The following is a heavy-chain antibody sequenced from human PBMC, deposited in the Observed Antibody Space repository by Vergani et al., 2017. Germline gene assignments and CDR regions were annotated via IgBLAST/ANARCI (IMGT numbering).Heavy chain of an antibody. CDR2: IWYDGSNK. CDR3: AGPRVAARPGYMDV. CDR1: GFTFSSYG. D-gene: IGHD6-6*01. J-gene: IGHJ6*03. V-gene: IGHV3-33*01. Sequence: QVQLVESGGGVVQPGRSLRLSCAASGFTFSSYGMHWVRQAPGKGLEWVAVIWYDGSNKYYADYVKGRFTISRDNSKNKLYLQMNSLRAEDTAVYYCAGPRVAARPGYMDVWGKGTTVTVSS.